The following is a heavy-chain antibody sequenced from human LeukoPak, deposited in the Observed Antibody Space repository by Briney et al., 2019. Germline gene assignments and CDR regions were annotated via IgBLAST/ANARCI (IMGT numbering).Heavy chain of an antibody. CDR1: GGSISSGDYY. D-gene: IGHD3-10*01. V-gene: IGHV4-30-4*01. J-gene: IGHJ4*02. Sequence: SETLSLTCTVSGGSISSGDYYWSWIRQPPGKGLEWIGYIYYSGSTYYNPSLKSRVTISVDTSKNQFSLKLSSVTAADTAVYYCARVYGSGSYDSPLFDYWGQGTLVTVSS. CDR2: IYYSGST. CDR3: ARVYGSGSYDSPLFDY.